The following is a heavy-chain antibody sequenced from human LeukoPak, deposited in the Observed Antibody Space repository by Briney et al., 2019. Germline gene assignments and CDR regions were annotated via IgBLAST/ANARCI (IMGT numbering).Heavy chain of an antibody. V-gene: IGHV1-18*01. CDR2: ISAYNGDT. CDR3: ARRAGGSRTCDP. CDR1: GYTFTSYD. J-gene: IGHJ5*02. Sequence: ASVKVSCKASGYTFTSYDISWVRQAPGQGLEWMGWISAYNGDTSYAQNLQGRVTMTTDTSTSTAYMELRSLRSDDTAVYYCARRAGGSRTCDPWGQGTLVTVSS. D-gene: IGHD1-26*01.